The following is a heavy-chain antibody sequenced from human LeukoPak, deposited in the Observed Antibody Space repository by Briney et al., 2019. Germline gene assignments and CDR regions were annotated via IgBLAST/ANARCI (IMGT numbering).Heavy chain of an antibody. Sequence: ASVKVSCKASGYTFTSYGISWVRQAPGQGLEWMGWISAYNGNTYCAQKLQGRVTMTTDTSTSTAYMELRSLRSDDTAVYYCARDFIQYSSSWYTGRRGGDTKHPLDYWGQGTLVTVSS. D-gene: IGHD6-13*01. J-gene: IGHJ4*02. CDR2: ISAYNGNT. CDR1: GYTFTSYG. V-gene: IGHV1-18*01. CDR3: ARDFIQYSSSWYTGRRGGDTKHPLDY.